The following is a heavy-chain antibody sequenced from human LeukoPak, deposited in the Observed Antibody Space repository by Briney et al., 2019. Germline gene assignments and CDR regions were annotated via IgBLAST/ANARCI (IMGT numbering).Heavy chain of an antibody. CDR1: GFTFSSYA. V-gene: IGHV3-30-3*01. J-gene: IGHJ4*02. CDR3: ARNSYGLDY. D-gene: IGHD5-18*01. Sequence: GGSLRLSCAASGFTFSSYAMHWVRQAPGKGLEWVAVISYDGSNKYYADSVKGRFTISRDNSMNTLYLQMNSLRAEDTAVYYCARNSYGLDYWGQGTLVTVSS. CDR2: ISYDGSNK.